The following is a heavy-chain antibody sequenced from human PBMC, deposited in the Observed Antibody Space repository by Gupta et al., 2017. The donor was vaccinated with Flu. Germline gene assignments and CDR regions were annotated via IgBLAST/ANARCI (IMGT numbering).Heavy chain of an antibody. CDR2: IYYSGST. CDR3: ARLASSSWYFNY. V-gene: IGHV4-39*01. D-gene: IGHD6-13*01. Sequence: QLQLQESGPGLVKPSETLSLTCTGSGGSISSSSYYWGWIRQPPGKGLEWIGSIYYSGSTYYNPSLKSRVTISVDTPKNQFSLKLSSVTAADTAVYYCARLASSSWYFNYWGQGTLVTVSS. CDR1: GGSISSSSYY. J-gene: IGHJ4*02.